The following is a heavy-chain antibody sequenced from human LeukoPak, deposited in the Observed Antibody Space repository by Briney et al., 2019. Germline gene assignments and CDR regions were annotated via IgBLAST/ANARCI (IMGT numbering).Heavy chain of an antibody. CDR2: ISYDGSNK. J-gene: IGHJ4*02. CDR1: GFTFSSYA. CDR3: ARAKRSRVGAFFDY. V-gene: IGHV3-30-3*01. D-gene: IGHD1-26*01. Sequence: PGGSLRLSCAASGFTFSSYAMHWVRQAPGKGLEWVAVISYDGSNKYYADSVKGRFTISRDNSKNTLYLQMNSLRAEDTAVYYCARAKRSRVGAFFDYWGQGTLVTVSS.